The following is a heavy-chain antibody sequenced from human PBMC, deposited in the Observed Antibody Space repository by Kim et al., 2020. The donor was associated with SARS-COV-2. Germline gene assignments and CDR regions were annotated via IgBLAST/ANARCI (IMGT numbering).Heavy chain of an antibody. CDR1: GFTFRSYA. CDR3: AKRNPNTRYGNDDLDH. CDR2: INDNGDHT. D-gene: IGHD3-16*01. J-gene: IGHJ1*01. Sequence: GGSLRLSCVASGFTFRSYAMTWVRQAPGKGLEWVSAINDNGDHTYYTDSARGRFTISRDNSKNTVFLQLNSLSAEDTALYSCAKRNPNTRYGNDDLDHWG. V-gene: IGHV3-23*01.